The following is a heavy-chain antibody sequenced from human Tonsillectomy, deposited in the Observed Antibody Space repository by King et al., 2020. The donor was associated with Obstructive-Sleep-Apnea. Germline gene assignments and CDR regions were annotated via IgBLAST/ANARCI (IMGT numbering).Heavy chain of an antibody. Sequence: EVQLVESGGGLVQPGRSLRLSCAASGFTFDDYAMHWVRQAPGKGLEGVSGISWNSGRTGYADSVKGRFTISRDNAKNSLYLQMKSLRVEDTALYYCAKDMSSGWYGPIDYWGQGTLVSVSS. CDR3: AKDMSSGWYGPIDY. D-gene: IGHD6-19*01. J-gene: IGHJ4*02. V-gene: IGHV3-9*01. CDR2: ISWNSGRT. CDR1: GFTFDDYA.